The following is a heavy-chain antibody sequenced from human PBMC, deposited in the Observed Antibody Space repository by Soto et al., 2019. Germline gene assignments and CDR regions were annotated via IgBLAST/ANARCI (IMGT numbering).Heavy chain of an antibody. CDR2: IIPIYASP. J-gene: IGHJ4*02. D-gene: IGHD3-9*01. CDR1: GGTFSSNA. V-gene: IGHV1-69*06. CDR3: AVTVTGSRSPLAH. Sequence: SVKVSCKASGGTFSSNAISWVRQAPGQGLEWMGGIIPIYASPNYAQNFQGRVTVTADKATSTAYLELSRLKFADSAIYYCAVTVTGSRSPLAHWGQGTLVTVYS.